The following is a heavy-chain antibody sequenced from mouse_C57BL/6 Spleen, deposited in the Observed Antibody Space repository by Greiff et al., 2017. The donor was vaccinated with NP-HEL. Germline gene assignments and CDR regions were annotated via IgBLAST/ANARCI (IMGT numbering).Heavy chain of an antibody. CDR1: GFNIKDDY. CDR3: TTYTKGGSSYPFAY. V-gene: IGHV14-4*01. Sequence: EVQLQHSGAELVRPGASVKLSCTASGFNIKDDYMHWVKQRPEQGLEWIGWIDPENGDTEYASKFQGKATITADTSSNTAYLQLSSLTSEDTAVYYCTTYTKGGSSYPFAYWGQGTLVTVSA. D-gene: IGHD1-1*01. J-gene: IGHJ3*01. CDR2: IDPENGDT.